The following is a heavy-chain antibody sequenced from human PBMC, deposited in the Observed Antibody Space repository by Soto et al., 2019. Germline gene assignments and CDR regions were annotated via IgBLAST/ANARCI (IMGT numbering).Heavy chain of an antibody. CDR3: ATSTGWVDAFDI. D-gene: IGHD1-26*01. V-gene: IGHV1-24*01. J-gene: IGHJ3*02. CDR2: FDPEDGET. CDR1: GYTLTELS. Sequence: SVKVSGKVSGYTLTELSMHWVRQAPGKGLEWMGGFDPEDGETIYAQKFQGRVTMTEDTSTDTAYMELSSLRSEDTAVYYCATSTGWVDAFDIWGQGTMVTVSS.